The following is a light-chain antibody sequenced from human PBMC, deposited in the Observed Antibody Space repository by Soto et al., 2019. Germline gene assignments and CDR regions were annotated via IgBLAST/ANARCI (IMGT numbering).Light chain of an antibody. CDR3: QQYKNWPLT. Sequence: EIVMTQSPATLSVSPGERATLSCRASQTVNNNLAWYQQKPGQAPRLLIYGASARATGIPARFSGSGSGTEFTLTISSLQSEDCAVYYCQQYKNWPLTFGGGTKVEIK. J-gene: IGKJ4*01. V-gene: IGKV3-15*01. CDR2: GAS. CDR1: QTVNNN.